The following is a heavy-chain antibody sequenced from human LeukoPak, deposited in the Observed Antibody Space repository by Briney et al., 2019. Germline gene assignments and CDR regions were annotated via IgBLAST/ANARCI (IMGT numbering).Heavy chain of an antibody. CDR2: ISFDATNK. CDR1: GFTFSSYG. J-gene: IGHJ4*02. V-gene: IGHV3-30*18. Sequence: GGSLRLSCAASGFTFSSYGMHWVRQAPGKGLEWVAVISFDATNKYYADSVKGRFTISRDNSKNTLYLQMNSLRAEDTAVYYCAKAARGTRWYFDYWGQGTLVTVSS. CDR3: AKAARGTRWYFDY. D-gene: IGHD4-23*01.